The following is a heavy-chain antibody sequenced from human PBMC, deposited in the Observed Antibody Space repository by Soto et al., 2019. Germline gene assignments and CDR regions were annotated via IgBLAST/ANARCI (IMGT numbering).Heavy chain of an antibody. CDR1: GCAFINYA. D-gene: IGHD1-1*01. CDR2: ISGSGGGNT. CDR3: VRLEDTINWAKAEY. J-gene: IGHJ4*02. Sequence: PGGSVRLTCVDSGCAFINYAMKWVSQAPGKGLEWVSTISGSGGGNTYYADSVKGRFTISRDTSKNTLYLQMNSLKTEDTAVYYCVRLEDTINWAKAEYRGQGTLFTVSS. V-gene: IGHV3-23*01.